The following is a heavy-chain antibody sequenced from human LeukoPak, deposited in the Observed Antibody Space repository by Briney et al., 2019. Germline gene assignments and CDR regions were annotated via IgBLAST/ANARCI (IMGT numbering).Heavy chain of an antibody. CDR1: GFTFSDYY. Sequence: GGSLRLSCAASGFTFSDYYMSWIRQAPGKGLEWVSSLSSNSYYIYYADSVKGRFIISRDNAKNSLYLQMNSLRAEDTAVYYCAKDLEWELPQGFDYWGQGTLVTVSS. CDR3: AKDLEWELPQGFDY. J-gene: IGHJ4*02. CDR2: LSSNSYYI. D-gene: IGHD1-26*01. V-gene: IGHV3-11*05.